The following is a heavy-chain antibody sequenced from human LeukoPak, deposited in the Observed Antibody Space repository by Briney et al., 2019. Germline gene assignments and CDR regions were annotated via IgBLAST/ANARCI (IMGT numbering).Heavy chain of an antibody. D-gene: IGHD2-2*01. CDR1: GFILGSYA. CDR3: ARTLGYCSSTNCFLTFDY. V-gene: IGHV3-30*04. J-gene: IGHJ4*02. Sequence: PGRSLRLSCAASGFILGSYAMHWVRQAPGKGLEWVAVISNDGKDKYHADSVKGRFTVSRDNSKNTLFLQMNSLRAEDTAVYYCARTLGYCSSTNCFLTFDYWGQGTLVTVSS. CDR2: ISNDGKDK.